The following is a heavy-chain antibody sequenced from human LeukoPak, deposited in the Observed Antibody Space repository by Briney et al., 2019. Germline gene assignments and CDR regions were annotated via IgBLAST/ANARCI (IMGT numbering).Heavy chain of an antibody. CDR1: GGSFSGYY. J-gene: IGHJ4*02. Sequence: SSETLSLTCAVYGGSFSGYYWSWIRQPPGKGLEWVSAISGSGGSTYYADSVKGRFTISRDNSKNTLYLQMNSLRAEDTAVYYCAREGGDDYWGQGTLVTVSS. CDR2: ISGSGGST. CDR3: AREGGDDY. V-gene: IGHV3-23*01. D-gene: IGHD3-16*01.